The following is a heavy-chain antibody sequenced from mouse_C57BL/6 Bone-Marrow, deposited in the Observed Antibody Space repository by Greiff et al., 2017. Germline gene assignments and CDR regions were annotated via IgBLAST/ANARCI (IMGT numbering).Heavy chain of an antibody. CDR3: ATYYYGYYAMDY. D-gene: IGHD1-1*01. V-gene: IGHV1-64*01. J-gene: IGHJ4*01. Sequence: QVQLKQSGAELVKPGASVKLSCKASGYTFTSYWMHWVKQRPGQGLEWIGMIHPNSGSTNYNEKFKSKATLTVDKSSSTAYMQLSSLTSEDSAVYYCATYYYGYYAMDYWGQGTSVTVSS. CDR2: IHPNSGST. CDR1: GYTFTSYW.